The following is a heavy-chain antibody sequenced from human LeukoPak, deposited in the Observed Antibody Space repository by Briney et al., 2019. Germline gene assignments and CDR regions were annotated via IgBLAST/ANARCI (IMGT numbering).Heavy chain of an antibody. CDR2: INPNSGGT. Sequence: GASVKVSCKASGYTFTGYYMHWVRQAPGQGLEWMGWINPNSGGTNYAQKFQGRVTMTRDTSISTAYMELSSLRSEDTAVYYCAREGYSYGSFTFDYWGQGTLVTVSS. CDR1: GYTFTGYY. V-gene: IGHV1-2*02. D-gene: IGHD5-18*01. J-gene: IGHJ4*02. CDR3: AREGYSYGSFTFDY.